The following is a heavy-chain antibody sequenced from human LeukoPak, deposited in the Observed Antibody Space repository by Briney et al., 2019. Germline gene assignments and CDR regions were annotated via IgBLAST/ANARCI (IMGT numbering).Heavy chain of an antibody. Sequence: GGSLRLSCTASGFSFRTYIMAWVRQVPGKGLEWISAISGDAITTYYAVPVKGRFTISRDNFRNTLSLQMDSLRADDSAVYYCGKDASPYSNYAVRWFDSWGQGTLVTVSS. D-gene: IGHD4/OR15-4a*01. J-gene: IGHJ5*01. V-gene: IGHV3-23*01. CDR3: GKDASPYSNYAVRWFDS. CDR1: GFSFRTYI. CDR2: ISGDAITT.